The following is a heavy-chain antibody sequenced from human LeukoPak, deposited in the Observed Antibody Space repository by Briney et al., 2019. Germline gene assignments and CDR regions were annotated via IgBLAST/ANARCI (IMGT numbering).Heavy chain of an antibody. CDR1: GFTFSSYA. J-gene: IGHJ4*02. D-gene: IGHD3-16*02. Sequence: PGGSLRLSCAASGFTFSSYAMSWVRQAPGKGLEWVSGISGSGDNTYYADSVKGRFTISRDNSKNTLYVQMNSLRAEDTAVYYCAKGCCVWGSYRYFDYWGQGTLVTVSS. CDR3: AKGCCVWGSYRYFDY. CDR2: ISGSGDNT. V-gene: IGHV3-23*01.